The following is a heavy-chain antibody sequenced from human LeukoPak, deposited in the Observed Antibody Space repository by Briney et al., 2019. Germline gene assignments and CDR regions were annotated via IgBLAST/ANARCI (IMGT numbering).Heavy chain of an antibody. V-gene: IGHV4-34*01. CDR2: INHSGST. CDR1: GGSFSGYY. J-gene: IGHJ4*02. CDR3: ARGKYSSSWYPHFDY. D-gene: IGHD6-13*01. Sequence: SETLSLTCAVYGGSFSGYYWSWIRQPPGKGLEWIGEINHSGSTNYNPSLESRVTISVDTSKNQFSLKLSSVTAADTAVYYCARGKYSSSWYPHFDYWGQGTLVTVSS.